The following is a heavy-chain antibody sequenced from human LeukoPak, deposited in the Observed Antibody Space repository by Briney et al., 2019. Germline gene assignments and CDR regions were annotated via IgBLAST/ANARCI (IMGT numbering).Heavy chain of an antibody. CDR1: GFTFSSYW. V-gene: IGHV3-74*01. J-gene: IGHJ4*02. D-gene: IGHD2-15*01. Sequence: GGSLRLSCAASGFTFSSYWMHWVRQAPGKGLVWVSRINSDGSSTGYADSVKGRFTISRDNAKNTLYLQMNSLRAEDTAVYYCAREPPYCSGGSCYLRSFDYWGQGTLVTVSS. CDR2: INSDGSST. CDR3: AREPPYCSGGSCYLRSFDY.